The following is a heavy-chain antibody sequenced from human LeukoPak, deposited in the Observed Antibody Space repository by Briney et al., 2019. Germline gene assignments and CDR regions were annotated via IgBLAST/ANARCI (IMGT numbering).Heavy chain of an antibody. CDR1: GFTFSSYA. V-gene: IGHV3-23*01. Sequence: GGSLRLSCAASGFTFSSYAMSWVRQAPGKGLEWVSAISGSGGSTYYADSVKGRFTISRDNSKNTLYLQMNSLRAEDTAVYYCAKHIGYSGCGNWFDPWGQGTLVTVSS. CDR3: AKHIGYSGCGNWFDP. D-gene: IGHD5-12*01. J-gene: IGHJ5*02. CDR2: ISGSGGST.